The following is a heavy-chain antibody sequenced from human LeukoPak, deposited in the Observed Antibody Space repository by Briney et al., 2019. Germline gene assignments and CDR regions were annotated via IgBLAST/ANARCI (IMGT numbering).Heavy chain of an antibody. J-gene: IGHJ4*02. Sequence: PGGPLRLSCAASGFNFSKYWMHWVRQTPGEGLVWVSRIKEDGTYKSYADSVKGRYTISRDNARNTVFLQMNSLRAEDTAVYYCARDFDMGITPGDDFDFWGQGPLVTVSS. CDR3: ARDFDMGITPGDDFDF. CDR1: GFNFSKYW. V-gene: IGHV3-74*01. CDR2: IKEDGTYK. D-gene: IGHD3-9*01.